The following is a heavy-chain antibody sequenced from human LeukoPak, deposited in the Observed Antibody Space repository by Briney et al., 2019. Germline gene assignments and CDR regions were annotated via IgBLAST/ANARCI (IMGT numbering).Heavy chain of an antibody. J-gene: IGHJ4*02. CDR1: GFTFSSYT. D-gene: IGHD4-17*01. CDR3: ARGTAVTALSGF. V-gene: IGHV3-30*09. Sequence: GGSLRLSCAASGFTFSSYTMHWVRQAPGKGLEWVAAISDDATYTYYSVSVKGRFAISRDNSKKTLLLQMNNPTTDDTAVYYCARGTAVTALSGFWGQGTLVTVSS. CDR2: ISDDATYT.